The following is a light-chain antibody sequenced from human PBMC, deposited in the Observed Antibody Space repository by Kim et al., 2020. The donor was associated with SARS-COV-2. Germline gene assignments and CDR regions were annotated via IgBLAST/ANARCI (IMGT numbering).Light chain of an antibody. CDR2: YNN. V-gene: IGLV1-44*01. CDR1: SSDIGSNA. CDR3: ATWDDNLNGPVYV. Sequence: QSVLTQPPSASGTPGQRVTISCSGGSSDIGSNAVNWYQQLPGTAPKLLIYYNNRRPSGVPDRFSASKSGTSASLAISGLQSEDEADYYCATWDDNLNGPVYVFGTGTKVTDL. J-gene: IGLJ1*01.